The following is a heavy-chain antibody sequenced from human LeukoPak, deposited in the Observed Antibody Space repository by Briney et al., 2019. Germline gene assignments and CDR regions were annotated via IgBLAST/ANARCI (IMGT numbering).Heavy chain of an antibody. CDR3: ARSASGDDA. V-gene: IGHV3-74*01. CDR2: IDYDGAGT. J-gene: IGHJ5*02. CDR1: GFPFSGYW. D-gene: IGHD5-12*01. Sequence: GSLRLSCAASGFPFSGYWMHWVRQAPGKGLVWVSRIDYDGAGTTYADSVKRRFTISRDNAKNTLYLQMNSLRLEDTAVYYSARSASGDDAWAQGTLVTVSS.